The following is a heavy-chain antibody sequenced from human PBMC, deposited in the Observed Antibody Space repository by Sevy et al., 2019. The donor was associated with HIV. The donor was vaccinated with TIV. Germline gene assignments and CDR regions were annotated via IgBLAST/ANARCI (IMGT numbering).Heavy chain of an antibody. CDR2: ISSSSSYI. J-gene: IGHJ4*02. Sequence: GGSLRLSCAASGFTFSSYSMNWVRQAPGKGLEWVSSISSSSSYIYYADSVKGRFTSSRDNAKNSLYLQMNSLSAEDTAVYYCAREEQWPKKLDYWGQGTLVTVSS. V-gene: IGHV3-21*01. D-gene: IGHD6-19*01. CDR1: GFTFSSYS. CDR3: AREEQWPKKLDY.